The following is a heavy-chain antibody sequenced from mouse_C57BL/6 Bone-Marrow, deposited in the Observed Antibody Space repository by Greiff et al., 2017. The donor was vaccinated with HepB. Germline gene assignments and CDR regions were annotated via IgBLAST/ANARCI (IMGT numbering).Heavy chain of an antibody. D-gene: IGHD1-1*01. CDR3: TRPLYYGYYFDY. CDR1: GYTFTDYE. V-gene: IGHV1-15*01. J-gene: IGHJ2*01. Sequence: VQLQQPGAELVRPGASVTLSCKASGYTFTDYEMHWVKQTPVHGLEWIGAIDPETGGTAYNQKFKGKAILTADKSSSTAYMELRSLTSEDSAVYYCTRPLYYGYYFDYWGQGTTLTVSS. CDR2: IDPETGGT.